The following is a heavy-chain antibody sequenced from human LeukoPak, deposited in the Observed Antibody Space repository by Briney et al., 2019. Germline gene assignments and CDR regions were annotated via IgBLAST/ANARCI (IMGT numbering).Heavy chain of an antibody. CDR2: ISAYNGNT. J-gene: IGHJ4*02. CDR1: GYIFTSYG. CDR3: ARDRGTYYDFWSGYHY. D-gene: IGHD3-3*01. Sequence: ASVKVSCKASGYIFTSYGISWGRQAPGQGLEWMGWISAYNGNTNHAQNFQGRVTVTTETSTSTAYMELRSLRSDDTAVYYCARDRGTYYDFWSGYHYWGQGTLVTVSS. V-gene: IGHV1-18*01.